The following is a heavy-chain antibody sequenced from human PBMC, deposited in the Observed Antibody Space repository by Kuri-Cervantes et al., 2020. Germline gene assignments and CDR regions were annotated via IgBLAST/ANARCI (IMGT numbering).Heavy chain of an antibody. V-gene: IGHV3-21*01. Sequence: GESLKISCAASGFTVSSNYMSWVRQAPGKGLEWVSSISSSSSYIYYADSVKGRFTISRDNAKNSLYLQMNSLRAEDTAVYYCASGRVATMDFDYWGQGTLVTVSS. D-gene: IGHD5-12*01. CDR3: ASGRVATMDFDY. CDR1: GFTVSSNY. J-gene: IGHJ4*02. CDR2: ISSSSSYI.